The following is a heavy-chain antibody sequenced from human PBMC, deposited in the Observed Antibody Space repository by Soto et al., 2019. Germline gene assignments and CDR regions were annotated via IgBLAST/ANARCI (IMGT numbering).Heavy chain of an antibody. CDR3: ARDWEDRGYAQPDY. J-gene: IGHJ4*02. D-gene: IGHD5-12*01. CDR2: INADNGNT. CDR1: GYTFTTYT. Sequence: QVQLVQSGAEVKKPGASVKVSCKASGYTFTTYTMHWVRQAPGQRLEWMGWINADNGNTKYSQKFQGRVTITRDTSASTDYRELGRLRSEDTAVYYCARDWEDRGYAQPDYWGQGTLVTVSS. V-gene: IGHV1-3*01.